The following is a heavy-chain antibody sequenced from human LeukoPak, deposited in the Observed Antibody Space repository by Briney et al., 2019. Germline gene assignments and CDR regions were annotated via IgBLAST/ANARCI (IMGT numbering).Heavy chain of an antibody. CDR2: ISSNGGST. CDR3: VKDAYSSSPMYYFDY. V-gene: IGHV3-64D*06. D-gene: IGHD6-13*01. Sequence: PGGSLRLSCSASGFTFSSYAMHWVRQAPGKGLEYVSAISSNGGSTYYADSVKGRFTTSRDNSKNTLYLQMSSLRAEDTAVYYCVKDAYSSSPMYYFDYWGQGTLVTVSS. J-gene: IGHJ4*02. CDR1: GFTFSSYA.